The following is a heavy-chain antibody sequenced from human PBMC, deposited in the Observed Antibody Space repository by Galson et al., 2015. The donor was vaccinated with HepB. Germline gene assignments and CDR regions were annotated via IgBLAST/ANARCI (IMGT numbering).Heavy chain of an antibody. D-gene: IGHD6-13*01. CDR3: AKVVGYSSSWYNPFPFDY. CDR2: ISGSGGST. CDR1: RFTFSSYA. Sequence: SLRLSCAASRFTFSSYAMSWVRQAPGKGLEWVSAISGSGGSTYYADSVKGRFTISRDNSKNTLYLQMNSLRAEDTAVYYCAKVVGYSSSWYNPFPFDYWGQGTLVPSPQ. V-gene: IGHV3-23*01. J-gene: IGHJ4*02.